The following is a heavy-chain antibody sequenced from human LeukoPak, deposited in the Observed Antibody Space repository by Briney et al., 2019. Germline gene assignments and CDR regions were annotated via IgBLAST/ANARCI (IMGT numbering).Heavy chain of an antibody. Sequence: GGPLTLSCTLCVFPYSNYAMLWPRQATGNGLKCVSDMSGNGDTTYCAGSVKGRFTISRDNSKNTLYLQENSVRAEDTGIDYCAKTSGWSYWGQGTRVTVSS. CDR3: AKTSGWSY. D-gene: IGHD6-19*01. CDR1: VFPYSNYA. V-gene: IGHV3-23*01. CDR2: MSGNGDTT. J-gene: IGHJ4*02.